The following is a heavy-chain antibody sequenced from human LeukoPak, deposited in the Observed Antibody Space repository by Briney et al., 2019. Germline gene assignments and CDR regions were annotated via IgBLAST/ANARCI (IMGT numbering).Heavy chain of an antibody. J-gene: IGHJ4*02. D-gene: IGHD1-26*01. CDR3: ARDRESYSNYFDY. CDR1: GFTFSDSY. V-gene: IGHV3-11*04. Sequence: PGGSLRLSCAASGFTFSDSYMSWIRQAPGKGLGWVSYLSGGGSTTYYADSVKGRFTITRDKHKNSLYLQMNSPRAEDTAVYYCARDRESYSNYFDYWGQGTLVTVSS. CDR2: LSGGGSTT.